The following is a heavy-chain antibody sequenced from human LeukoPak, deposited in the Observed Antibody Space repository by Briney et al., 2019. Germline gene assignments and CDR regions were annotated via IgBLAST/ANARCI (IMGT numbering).Heavy chain of an antibody. Sequence: SETLSLTCTVSGGSISSSSYYWGWIRQPPGKGLEWIGSIYYSGSTYYNPSLKSRVTISVDTSKNQFSLKLSSVTAADTAVYYCASDSYGSGSYYNVFYYYYYGMDVRGQGTTVTVSS. J-gene: IGHJ6*02. CDR1: GGSISSSSYY. CDR2: IYYSGST. D-gene: IGHD3-10*01. CDR3: ASDSYGSGSYYNVFYYYYYGMDV. V-gene: IGHV4-39*01.